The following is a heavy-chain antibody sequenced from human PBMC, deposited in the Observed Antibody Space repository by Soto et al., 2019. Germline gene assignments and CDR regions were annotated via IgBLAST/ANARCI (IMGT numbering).Heavy chain of an antibody. J-gene: IGHJ4*02. D-gene: IGHD1-1*01. V-gene: IGHV3-74*01. CDR3: ARGPRVSSTGTGAH. Sequence: PGGSLRLSCSVSGFTFSAYWMHGVRQVPGKGLTWVSRISDDGSTATYADSVKGRFVISRDNAKNSLYLEMNTLRADDSGLYYCARGPRVSSTGTGAHWGQGALVTVSS. CDR2: ISDDGSTA. CDR1: GFTFSAYW.